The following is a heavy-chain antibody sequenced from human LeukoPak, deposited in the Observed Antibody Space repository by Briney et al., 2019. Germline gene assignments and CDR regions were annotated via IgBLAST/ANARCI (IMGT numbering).Heavy chain of an antibody. CDR1: GGSVTSGGFS. CDR3: ARDFYDSSGYYSHWYFDL. CDR2: INHSGFT. V-gene: IGHV4-30-2*01. Sequence: SETLSLTCAVSGGSVTSGGFSWSWLRQPPGKGLEWIGNINHSGFTHYNPSLESRVTISVDTSKNQFSLKLSSVTAADTAVYYCARDFYDSSGYYSHWYFDLWGRGTLVTVSS. D-gene: IGHD3-22*01. J-gene: IGHJ2*01.